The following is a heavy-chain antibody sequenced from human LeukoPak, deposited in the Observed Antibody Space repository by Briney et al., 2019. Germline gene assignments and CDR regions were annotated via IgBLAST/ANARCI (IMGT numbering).Heavy chain of an antibody. V-gene: IGHV3-23*01. D-gene: IGHD7-27*01. Sequence: GGSLRLSCAASGFTFSSYAMSWVRQAPGKGLEWVSAISGGGGSTYYADSVKGRFTISSDNSKNTLYLQMNSLRAEDTAVYYCAKESANWGYNWFDPWGQGTLVTVSS. CDR1: GFTFSSYA. CDR3: AKESANWGYNWFDP. J-gene: IGHJ5*02. CDR2: ISGGGGST.